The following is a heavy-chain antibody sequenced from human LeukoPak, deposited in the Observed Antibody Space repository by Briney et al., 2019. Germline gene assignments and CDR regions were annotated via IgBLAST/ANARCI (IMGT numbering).Heavy chain of an antibody. V-gene: IGHV4-34*01. D-gene: IGHD3-22*01. CDR1: GFTFSSYA. CDR3: ARGERTYYYDSSGYFLKKYFQH. J-gene: IGHJ1*01. CDR2: INHSGST. Sequence: GSLRLSCAASGFTFSSYAMSWIRQPPGKGLEWIGEINHSGSTNYNPSLKSRVTISVDTSKNQFSLKLSSVTAADTAVYYCARGERTYYYDSSGYFLKKYFQHWGQGTLVTVSS.